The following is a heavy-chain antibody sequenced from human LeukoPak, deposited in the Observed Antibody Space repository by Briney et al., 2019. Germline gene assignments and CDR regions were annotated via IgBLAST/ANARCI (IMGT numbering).Heavy chain of an antibody. V-gene: IGHV4-59*02. Sequence: SETLSLTCTVSGGSVSSWYWSWIRQPPGKGLEWIGYIYDSGNTNYNPSLKTRVTISVDTSKSQLSLNLSSVTAADTAVYYCARETKLMGYSSGLGFNYWGQGTLVTVSS. CDR3: ARETKLMGYSSGLGFNY. CDR1: GGSVSSWY. J-gene: IGHJ4*02. D-gene: IGHD6-19*01. CDR2: IYDSGNT.